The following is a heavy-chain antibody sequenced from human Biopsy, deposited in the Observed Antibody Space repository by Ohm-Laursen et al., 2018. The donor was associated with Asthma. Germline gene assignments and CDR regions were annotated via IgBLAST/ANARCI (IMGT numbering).Heavy chain of an antibody. CDR1: GYNFISFA. Sequence: VKVSCKASGYNFISFAIHWVRQAPGQRLEWMGWVNTGNGDTKYSQKFQGRVTITRDTSASTAYMELRSLRSEDTATYYCARMYYDFLTGQVKDVFGVWGQGTMVTVSS. J-gene: IGHJ3*01. V-gene: IGHV1-3*04. CDR2: VNTGNGDT. D-gene: IGHD3-9*01. CDR3: ARMYYDFLTGQVKDVFGV.